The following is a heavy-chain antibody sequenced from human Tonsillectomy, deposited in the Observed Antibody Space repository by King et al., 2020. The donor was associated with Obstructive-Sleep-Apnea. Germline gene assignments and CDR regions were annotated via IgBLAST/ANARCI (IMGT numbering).Heavy chain of an antibody. D-gene: IGHD3-10*01. CDR1: GFTFSSYA. CDR3: AKGYYYGSGGFDY. J-gene: IGHJ4*02. Sequence: VQLVESGGGLVQPGGSLRLSCAASGFTFSSYAMSWFRQAPGKGLEWVSAISVSGGSTYSADSVKGRFTISRDNSKNTLYLQMNSLRAEDTAVYYCAKGYYYGSGGFDYWGQGTLVTVSS. CDR2: ISVSGGST. V-gene: IGHV3-23*04.